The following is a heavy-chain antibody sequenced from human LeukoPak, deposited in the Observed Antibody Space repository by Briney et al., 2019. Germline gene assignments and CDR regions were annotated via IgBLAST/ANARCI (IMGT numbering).Heavy chain of an antibody. CDR1: GSMYNYY. J-gene: IGHJ4*02. V-gene: IGHV4-59*08. D-gene: IGHD1-26*01. Sequence: SETLSLTCTVSGSMYNYYWSWIRQPPGKGLEWIGYVHYSGSTSYNPSLKSRVTMSLDTSKNQVSLKLNSVTAADTAVYYCARHISSGGTYAHFGYWGQGTLVTVSS. CDR3: ARHISSGGTYAHFGY. CDR2: VHYSGST.